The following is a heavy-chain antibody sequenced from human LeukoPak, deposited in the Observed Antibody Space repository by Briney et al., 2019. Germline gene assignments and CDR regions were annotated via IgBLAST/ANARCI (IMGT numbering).Heavy chain of an antibody. CDR2: FDPEDGET. CDR3: ATTTPDVTVGATYFDY. V-gene: IGHV1-24*01. D-gene: IGHD1-26*01. CDR1: GYTLTELS. J-gene: IGHJ4*02. Sequence: ASVKVSCKVSGYTLTELSMHWVRQAPGKGLEWMGGFDPEDGETIYAQKFQGRVTMTEDTSTDTAYMELSSLRSEDTAVYYCATTTPDVTVGATYFDYWGQGTLVTVSS.